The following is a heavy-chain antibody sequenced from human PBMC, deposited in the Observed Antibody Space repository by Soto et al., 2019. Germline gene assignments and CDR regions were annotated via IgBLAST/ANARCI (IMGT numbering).Heavy chain of an antibody. CDR2: IKSSTDGGST. CDR3: VTGKNSGWLEFYFDY. Sequence: EVQLVESGGGLVEPGGSLRLSCAASGFTFSNSWMTWVRQAPGKGLEWVGRIKSSTDGGSTDYAAPVKGRFTISRDDSKNTLYLQMNSLKTEETAMYYCVTGKNSGWLEFYFDYWGLGTLLTVSS. CDR1: GFTFSNSW. J-gene: IGHJ4*02. V-gene: IGHV3-15*01. D-gene: IGHD6-19*01.